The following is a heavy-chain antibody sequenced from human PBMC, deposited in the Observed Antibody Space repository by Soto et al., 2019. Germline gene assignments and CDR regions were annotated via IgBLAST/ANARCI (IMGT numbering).Heavy chain of an antibody. D-gene: IGHD5-12*01. CDR2: ISSSGSTI. CDR1: GFTFSSYE. V-gene: IGHV3-48*03. Sequence: EVQLVESGGGLVQPGGSLSLSCAASGFTFSSYEMNWVRQAPGKGREWVSYISSSGSTIYYSDSVKGRFTISRDNAKNSLYLQMNSLRAEDTAVYECARDGYDSLGYWGQGTLVTVSS. CDR3: ARDGYDSLGY. J-gene: IGHJ4*02.